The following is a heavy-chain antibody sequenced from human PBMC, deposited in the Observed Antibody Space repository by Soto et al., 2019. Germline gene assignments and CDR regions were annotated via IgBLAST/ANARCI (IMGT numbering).Heavy chain of an antibody. CDR2: VSNSGGST. Sequence: EVRLLQSGGDWVQPGGSLRLSCAASGFTFSGYAMSWVRLAPGQGLEWVSGVSNSGGSTFYEDSVKGRFTISIDNSENMLSLHMGSLLADDAGVYFCAKDQAGGWISNGYDHWGQGSRVAVSA. V-gene: IGHV3-23*01. D-gene: IGHD5-12*01. CDR3: AKDQAGGWISNGYDH. J-gene: IGHJ5*02. CDR1: GFTFSGYA.